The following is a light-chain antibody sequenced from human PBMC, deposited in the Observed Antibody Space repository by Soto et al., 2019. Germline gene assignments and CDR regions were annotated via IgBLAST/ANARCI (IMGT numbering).Light chain of an antibody. J-gene: IGKJ2*01. CDR3: QQYGSSHPYT. CDR1: QSVTSTY. V-gene: IGKV3-20*01. CDR2: GAS. Sequence: EIVLTQSPGSLSLSPGERATLSCRASQSVTSTYLAWYQQKPGQAPRLIIYGASTSATGIPERFSGSESGTDFTLTISRLEPEDFAVYYCQQYGSSHPYTFGQGTKLEIK.